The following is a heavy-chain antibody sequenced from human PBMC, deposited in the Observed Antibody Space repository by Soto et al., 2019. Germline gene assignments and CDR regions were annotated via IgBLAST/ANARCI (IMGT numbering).Heavy chain of an antibody. CDR3: VRDRAFSYAYDL. J-gene: IGHJ5*02. D-gene: IGHD3-16*01. V-gene: IGHV4-61*01. CDR2: FHYGGRT. CDR1: GGSVTRTSFY. Sequence: PSETLSLTCTVSGGSVTRTSFYWSWIRQTRGKGLEWIGSFHYGGRTNYNRSLKSRVTISVATSKNKFSLQLSSVTAAATALSFCVRDRAFSYAYDLWGQGTLVTASS.